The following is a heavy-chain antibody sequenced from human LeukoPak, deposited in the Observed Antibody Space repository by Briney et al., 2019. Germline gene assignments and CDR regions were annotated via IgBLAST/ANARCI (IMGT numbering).Heavy chain of an antibody. CDR3: AKHPTHMTTVTTSAFDI. V-gene: IGHV3-23*01. D-gene: IGHD4-17*01. CDR1: GFTFSSYE. J-gene: IGHJ3*02. Sequence: GGSLRLSCAASGFTFSSYEMNWVRQAPGKGLEWVSGISGSGGNTYYADSVKGRFTISRDNSQNTLYLQVNSLRADDTAVYYCAKHPTHMTTVTTSAFDIWGQGTVVTVSS. CDR2: ISGSGGNT.